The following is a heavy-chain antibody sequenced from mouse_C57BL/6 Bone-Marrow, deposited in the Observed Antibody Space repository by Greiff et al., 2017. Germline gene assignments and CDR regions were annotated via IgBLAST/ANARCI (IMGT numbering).Heavy chain of an antibody. CDR2: ISSGGSYT. CDR1: GFTFSSYG. J-gene: IGHJ4*01. Sequence: EVQLQQPGADLVKPGGSLKLSCAASGFTFSSYGMPWVRQTPDKRLEWVATISSGGSYTYYPDSVKGRSTFSRDNAKNTMYLQMSRLKCQETAVYYCARRWRAMDYWGQGTTVTVSS. V-gene: IGHV5-6*01. CDR3: ARRWRAMDY.